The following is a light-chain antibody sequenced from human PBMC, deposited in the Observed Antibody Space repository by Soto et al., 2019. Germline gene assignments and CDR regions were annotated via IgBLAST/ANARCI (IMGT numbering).Light chain of an antibody. V-gene: IGKV1-5*01. CDR2: DAS. CDR1: QSLSGW. J-gene: IGKJ1*01. Sequence: DIQMTQSPSSLSASVGDRVTITCRASQSLSGWLAWYQQKPGKAPKLLIYDASSLESGVPSRFSGSGSGTEFTLTISSLQPDDFATYYCQQYNSYSGTFGQGTKVDI. CDR3: QQYNSYSGT.